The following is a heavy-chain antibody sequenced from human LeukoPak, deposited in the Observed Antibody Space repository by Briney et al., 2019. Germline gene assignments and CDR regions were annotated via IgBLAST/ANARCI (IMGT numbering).Heavy chain of an antibody. CDR2: IKQEGGEK. V-gene: IGHV3-7*01. CDR3: ARDRDYGSGRSYGLFDY. CDR1: GFTLSDDW. D-gene: IGHD3-10*01. Sequence: GGSLRLSCEAPGFTLSDDWMSWVRQAPGKGLEWVANIKQEGGEKYYLDSVKGRFTLSRDNATNSMYLQMNSLRAEDTAVYYCARDRDYGSGRSYGLFDYWGQGSLVTVSS. J-gene: IGHJ4*02.